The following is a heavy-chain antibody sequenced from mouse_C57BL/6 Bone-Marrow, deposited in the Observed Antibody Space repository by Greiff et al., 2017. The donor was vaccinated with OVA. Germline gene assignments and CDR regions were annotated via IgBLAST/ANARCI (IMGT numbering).Heavy chain of an antibody. CDR1: GYTFTSYW. D-gene: IGHD3-3*01. Sequence: VQLQQPGAELVRPGTSVKLSCKASGYTFTSYWMHWVKQRPGQGLEWIGVIDPSDSYTNYNQKFKGKATLTVDTSSSTAYMQLSSLTSEDSAVYYCAGHGSWLLYYFDYWGQGTTLTVSS. CDR2: IDPSDSYT. CDR3: AGHGSWLLYYFDY. V-gene: IGHV1-59*01. J-gene: IGHJ2*01.